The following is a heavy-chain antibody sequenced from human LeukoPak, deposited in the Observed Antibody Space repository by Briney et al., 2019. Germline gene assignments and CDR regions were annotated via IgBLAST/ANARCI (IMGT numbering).Heavy chain of an antibody. J-gene: IGHJ4*02. CDR3: ARDRDSSSWYDY. CDR1: GFTFSSDT. D-gene: IGHD6-13*01. Sequence: GGSLRLSCAASGFTFSSDTMHWVRQAPGKGLEWVSCISSSSYYIYYADSVKGRFTIFRDNAKNSLYLQMNSLTAEDTAVYYCARDRDSSSWYDYWGQGTLVTVSS. CDR2: ISSSSYYI. V-gene: IGHV3-21*01.